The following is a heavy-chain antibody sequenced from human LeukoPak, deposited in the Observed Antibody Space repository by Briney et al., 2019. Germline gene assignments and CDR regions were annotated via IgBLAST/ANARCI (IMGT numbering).Heavy chain of an antibody. CDR2: IYSGGST. V-gene: IGHV3-53*01. CDR3: ARGQRHSSSWCGPDAFDI. J-gene: IGHJ3*02. D-gene: IGHD6-13*01. Sequence: PGGSLRLSCAASGFTVSSNYMSWVRQAPGKGLEWVSVIYSGGSTYYADSVKGRFTISRDNSKNTLYLQMNSLRAEDTAVYYCARGQRHSSSWCGPDAFDIWGQGTMVTVSS. CDR1: GFTVSSNY.